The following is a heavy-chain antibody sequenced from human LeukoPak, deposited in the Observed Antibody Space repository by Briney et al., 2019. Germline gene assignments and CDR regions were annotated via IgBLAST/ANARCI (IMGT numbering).Heavy chain of an antibody. CDR3: ARDPSYCSSTSCYVGSPLYYYYPMDV. CDR2: IWFDGSNK. CDR1: GFTFSSYA. J-gene: IGHJ6*02. Sequence: GGSLRLSCAASGFTFSSYAMHWVRQAPGKGLEWVAVIWFDGSNKHYADSVKGRFTISRDNSENTLYLQMNSLRAEDTAVYYCARDPSYCSSTSCYVGSPLYYYYPMDVWGQGTTVTVSS. D-gene: IGHD2-2*01. V-gene: IGHV3-33*08.